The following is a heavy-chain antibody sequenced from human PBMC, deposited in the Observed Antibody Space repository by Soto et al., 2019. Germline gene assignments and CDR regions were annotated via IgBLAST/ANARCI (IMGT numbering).Heavy chain of an antibody. D-gene: IGHD5-12*01. CDR3: ATHSGYDGSFDY. J-gene: IGHJ4*02. Sequence: ASVKVSCKASGYTFPNYYIHWVRQAPGQGLEWMGIINPSGGSTSYAQKFQGRVTMTRDTSTSTVYMEVSSLRSDDTAVYYCATHSGYDGSFDYWGQGTLVTVSS. CDR1: GYTFPNYY. CDR2: INPSGGST. V-gene: IGHV1-46*01.